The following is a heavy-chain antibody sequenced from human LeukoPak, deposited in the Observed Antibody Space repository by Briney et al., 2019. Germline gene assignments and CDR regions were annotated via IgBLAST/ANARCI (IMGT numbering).Heavy chain of an antibody. D-gene: IGHD1-26*01. CDR2: IYTRGSA. J-gene: IGHJ4*02. Sequence: SETLSLTCTVSGDSIDTNSYHWSWIRQSAGKGLEWIGRIYTRGSARYHPSLGSRVTMSVDTSKNQFSLELTSVTAADTGVYYCVAGVVGLPERISWGQGSLVTVSS. CDR1: GDSIDTNSYH. V-gene: IGHV4-61*02. CDR3: VAGVVGLPERIS.